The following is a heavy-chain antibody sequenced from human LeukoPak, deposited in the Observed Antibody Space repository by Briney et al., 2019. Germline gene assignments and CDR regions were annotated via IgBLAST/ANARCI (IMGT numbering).Heavy chain of an antibody. Sequence: GGSLRLSCAASGFTFSSYAVSWVRQAPGKGLEWVSDISGRGGSTYYADSAKGRFTISRDNSKNTLYLQMNSLRAEDTAVYYCAKGLDYGGNSGAFDIWGQGTMVTVPS. CDR3: AKGLDYGGNSGAFDI. V-gene: IGHV3-23*01. J-gene: IGHJ3*02. D-gene: IGHD4-23*01. CDR1: GFTFSSYA. CDR2: ISGRGGST.